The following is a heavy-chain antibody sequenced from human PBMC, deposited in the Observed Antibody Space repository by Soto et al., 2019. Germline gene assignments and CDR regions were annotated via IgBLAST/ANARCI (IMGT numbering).Heavy chain of an antibody. J-gene: IGHJ4*02. CDR2: ISYDGSNK. V-gene: IGHV3-30-3*01. Sequence: GGSLRLSCAASGFTFSSYAMHWVRQAPGKGLEWVAVISYDGSNKYYADSVKGRFTISRDNSKNTLYLQMNSLRAEDTAVYYCARKPSGITIFGDYFDYWGQGTLVTVSS. CDR1: GFTFSSYA. CDR3: ARKPSGITIFGDYFDY. D-gene: IGHD3-3*01.